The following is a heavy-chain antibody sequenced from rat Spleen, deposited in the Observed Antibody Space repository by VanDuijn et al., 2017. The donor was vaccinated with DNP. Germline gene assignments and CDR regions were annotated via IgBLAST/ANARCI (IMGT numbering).Heavy chain of an antibody. CDR1: GFTLSNYW. Sequence: EVQLVETGGGLVQPGRSLKLSCVASGFTLSNYWMFWVRQALTKGLEWVASISSSGGNTYYRDSVKGRFIVSRDNAKNTLNLQMDSLRSEDTAAYYCAGAGYGTYYFDYWGQGVMVTVSS. V-gene: IGHV5S13*01. J-gene: IGHJ2*01. CDR2: ISSSGGNT. D-gene: IGHD4-4*01. CDR3: AGAGYGTYYFDY.